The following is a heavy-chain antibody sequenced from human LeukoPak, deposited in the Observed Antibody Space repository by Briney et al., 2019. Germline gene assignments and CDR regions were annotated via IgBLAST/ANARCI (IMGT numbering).Heavy chain of an antibody. J-gene: IGHJ5*02. CDR1: GGTFSSYA. V-gene: IGHV1-69*05. CDR3: ARDNYAGANWFDP. Sequence: ASVKVSCKASGGTFSSYAISWVRQAPGQGLEWMGGIIPIFGTANYAQKFQGRVTITTDESTSTAYMELCSLRSEDTAVYYCARDNYAGANWFDPWGQGTLVTVSS. D-gene: IGHD1-7*01. CDR2: IIPIFGTA.